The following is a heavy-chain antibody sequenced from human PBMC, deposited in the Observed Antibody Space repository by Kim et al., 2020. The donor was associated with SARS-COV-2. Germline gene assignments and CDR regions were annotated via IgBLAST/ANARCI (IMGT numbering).Heavy chain of an antibody. Sequence: SETLSLTCAVYGGSFSGYYWSWIRQPPGKGLEWIGEINHSGSTNYNPSLKSRVTISVDTSKNQFSLKLSSVTAADTAVYYCASASYDYVWGSYRPKYFQHWGQGTLVTVSS. V-gene: IGHV4-34*01. CDR3: ASASYDYVWGSYRPKYFQH. CDR2: INHSGST. J-gene: IGHJ1*01. CDR1: GGSFSGYY. D-gene: IGHD3-16*02.